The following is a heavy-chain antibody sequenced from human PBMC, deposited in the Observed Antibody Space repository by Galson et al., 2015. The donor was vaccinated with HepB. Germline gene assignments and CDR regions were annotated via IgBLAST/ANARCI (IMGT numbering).Heavy chain of an antibody. CDR1: GFTFTDYS. CDR2: ISSSSSYI. D-gene: IGHD3-10*01. CDR3: ARLGGPYMVRGISWFDP. V-gene: IGHV3-21*01. J-gene: IGHJ5*02. Sequence: SLRLSCAASGFTFTDYSMHWVRQAPGKGLEWVSTISSSSSYIYYADSVKGRFTISRDNAKNSLFLQMKSLRAEDTAVYYCARLGGPYMVRGISWFDPWGQGTLVTVS.